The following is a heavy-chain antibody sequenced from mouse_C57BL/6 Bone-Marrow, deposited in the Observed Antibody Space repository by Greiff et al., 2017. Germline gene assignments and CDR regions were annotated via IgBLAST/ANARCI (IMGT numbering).Heavy chain of an antibody. Sequence: VQGVESGAELVKPGASVKISCKASGYAFSSYWMNWVKQRPGKGLEWIGQIYPGDGDTNYNGKFKGKATLTADKSSSTAYMQLSSLTSEDSAVYFCARLLTGAWFAYWGQGTLVTVSA. CDR3: ARLLTGAWFAY. CDR2: IYPGDGDT. J-gene: IGHJ3*01. CDR1: GYAFSSYW. V-gene: IGHV1-80*01. D-gene: IGHD4-1*01.